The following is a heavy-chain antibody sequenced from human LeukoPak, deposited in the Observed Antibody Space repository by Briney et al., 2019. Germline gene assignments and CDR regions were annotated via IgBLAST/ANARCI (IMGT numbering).Heavy chain of an antibody. D-gene: IGHD2-2*01. CDR2: IYSSGST. V-gene: IGHV4-4*07. CDR1: GGSTNSYY. Sequence: SETLSLTCSVTGGSTNSYYWSWIRQSGGKGLEWIGRIYSSGSTVYNPSLNSRLTMSIDTSKNQFSLTLKSVTATDTAVYYCARVKASSTSWTFDQWGQGALVTVSS. J-gene: IGHJ4*02. CDR3: ARVKASSTSWTFDQ.